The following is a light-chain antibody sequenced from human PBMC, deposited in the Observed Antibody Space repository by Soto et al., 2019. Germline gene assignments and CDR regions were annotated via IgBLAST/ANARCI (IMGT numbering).Light chain of an antibody. V-gene: IGKV3-11*01. CDR3: QKRFT. J-gene: IGKJ2*01. CDR1: QSVSSY. CDR2: DAS. Sequence: EIVLTQSPATLSLSPGERATLSCRASQSVSSYLAWYQQKPGQAPRLLIYDASNRATGIPARFSGSGSGTDFTLTISSLEPEDFAVHYCQKRFTFGQGTKLEIK.